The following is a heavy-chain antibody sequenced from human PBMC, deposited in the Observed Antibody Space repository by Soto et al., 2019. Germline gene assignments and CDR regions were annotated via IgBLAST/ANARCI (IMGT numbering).Heavy chain of an antibody. Sequence: EVQLLESGGGLVQPGGSLRLSCGVSGFTFNDFEMNWVRQAPGKGLEWLAYIDGSGTTKKYADSVRGRFTISRDNPNHSLFLQMSSLSAADTAIYYCARGFGRFNYRGQGTLVSVSS. CDR1: GFTFNDFE. CDR2: IDGSGTTK. D-gene: IGHD3-10*01. CDR3: ARGFGRFNY. J-gene: IGHJ4*02. V-gene: IGHV3-48*03.